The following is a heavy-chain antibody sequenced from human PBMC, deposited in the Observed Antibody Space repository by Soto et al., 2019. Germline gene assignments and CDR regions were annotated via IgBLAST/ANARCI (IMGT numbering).Heavy chain of an antibody. D-gene: IGHD3-3*01. CDR3: TTSQENVGVPITRQYYYYGMDV. Sequence: GGSLRLSCAASGFTFSNAWMSWVRQAPGKGLEWVGRIKSKTDGGTTDYAAPVKGRFTISRDDSKNTLYLQMNSLKTEDTAVYYCTTSQENVGVPITRQYYYYGMDVWGQGTTVTVSS. CDR2: IKSKTDGGTT. V-gene: IGHV3-15*01. CDR1: GFTFSNAW. J-gene: IGHJ6*02.